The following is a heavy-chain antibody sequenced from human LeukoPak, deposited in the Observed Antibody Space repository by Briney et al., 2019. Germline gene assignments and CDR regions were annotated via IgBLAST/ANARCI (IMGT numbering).Heavy chain of an antibody. D-gene: IGHD2-2*01. CDR1: GYTFTIYG. J-gene: IGHJ5*02. Sequence: ASVKVSCKASGYTFTIYGISWVRQAPGQGLEWMGWISAYNGNTNYALKLQGRVTMTTDTSTSTAYMELRSLRSDDTAVYYCARVLVSLGNNRFDPWGQGTLVTVSS. CDR2: ISAYNGNT. CDR3: ARVLVSLGNNRFDP. V-gene: IGHV1-18*01.